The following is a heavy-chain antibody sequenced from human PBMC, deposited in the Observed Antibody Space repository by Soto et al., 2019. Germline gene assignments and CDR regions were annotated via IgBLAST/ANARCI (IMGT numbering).Heavy chain of an antibody. Sequence: GGSLRLSCAASGFTFSSYAMSWVRQAPGKGLEWVSAITGSGGTTYYADSVKGRFTIFRDNSKNTLYLQMDSLRAEDTAVYFCARWSYLDYWGQGTPVTVSS. CDR3: ARWSYLDY. CDR1: GFTFSSYA. D-gene: IGHD3-3*01. J-gene: IGHJ4*02. V-gene: IGHV3-23*01. CDR2: ITGSGGTT.